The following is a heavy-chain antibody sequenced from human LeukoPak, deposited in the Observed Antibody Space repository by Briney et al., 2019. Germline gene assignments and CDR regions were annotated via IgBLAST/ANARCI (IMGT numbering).Heavy chain of an antibody. CDR3: ARDRTGTTRWFNP. Sequence: IPGGSLRLSCAASGFSFNIYSMNWVRQAPGKGLEWVSSISSSSSSIYYADSVKGRFTISRDNAKNSLYLQMNSLRAEDTAVYYCARDRTGTTRWFNPWGQGTLVTVSS. J-gene: IGHJ5*02. CDR1: GFSFNIYS. V-gene: IGHV3-21*06. D-gene: IGHD1-7*01. CDR2: ISSSSSSI.